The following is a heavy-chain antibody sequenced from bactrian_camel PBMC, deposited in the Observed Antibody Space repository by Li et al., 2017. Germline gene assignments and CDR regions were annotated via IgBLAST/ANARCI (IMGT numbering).Heavy chain of an antibody. CDR1: GFTSGNHF. D-gene: IGHD2*01. CDR3: AADGGRWKHPSGSCLVAHEYDY. J-gene: IGHJ4*01. Sequence: VQLVESGGGSVPAGGSLRLSCEISGFTSGNHFMGWFRQAPGREREGVARLYVNDGIAYYDANVEGRFTLSFDNVKNTMSLQIDSLKPEDSAMYYCAADGGRWKHPSGSCLVAHEYDYWGQGTQVTVS. V-gene: IGHV3S66*01. CDR2: LYVNDGIA.